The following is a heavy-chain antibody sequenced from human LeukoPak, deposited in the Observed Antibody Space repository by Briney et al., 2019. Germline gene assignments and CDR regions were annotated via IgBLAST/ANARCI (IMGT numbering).Heavy chain of an antibody. CDR1: GFTFANYA. J-gene: IGHJ4*02. Sequence: PGGSPRLSCAASGFTFANYAMSWVRQGPGKGLEWVSTISGSGGSTYYAYSVKGRFTISRDNSKNTLFLQMNSLRADDTAVYFCAKDQKSIAATGYDYWGQGTLVTVSS. CDR2: ISGSGGST. V-gene: IGHV3-23*01. CDR3: AKDQKSIAATGYDY. D-gene: IGHD6-13*01.